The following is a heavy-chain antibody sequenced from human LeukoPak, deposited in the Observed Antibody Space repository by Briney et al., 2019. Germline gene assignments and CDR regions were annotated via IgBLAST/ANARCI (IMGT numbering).Heavy chain of an antibody. Sequence: SQTLSLTCTVSGGSISSGSYYWSWIRQPAGKGLEWIGRIYTSGSTNYNPSLKSRVTISVDTSKNQFSLKLSSVTAADTAVYYCARRPGYCSSTSCYFGEAFDYWGQGTLVTVSS. J-gene: IGHJ4*02. CDR2: IYTSGST. CDR3: ARRPGYCSSTSCYFGEAFDY. D-gene: IGHD2-2*01. CDR1: GGSISSGSYY. V-gene: IGHV4-61*02.